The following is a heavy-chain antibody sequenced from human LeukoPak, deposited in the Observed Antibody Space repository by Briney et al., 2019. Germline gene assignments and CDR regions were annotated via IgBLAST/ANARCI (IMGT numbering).Heavy chain of an antibody. CDR1: GFIFSNSV. J-gene: IGHJ5*02. V-gene: IGHV3-23*01. CDR2: ISGSGDNI. Sequence: GGSLRLSCAASGFIFSNSVMSWVRQAPGKGLEWVSLISGSGDNIYYVDSVKGRFTISRDNSKNTLYLQMNSLRAEDTAVYFCAKGTSPFDPWGQGTLVTVSS. CDR3: AKGTSPFDP.